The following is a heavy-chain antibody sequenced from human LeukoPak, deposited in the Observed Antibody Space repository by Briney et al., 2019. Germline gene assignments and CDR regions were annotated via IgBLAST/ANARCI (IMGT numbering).Heavy chain of an antibody. CDR1: GYTFTSYD. Sequence: ASVKVSCKASGYTFTSYDINWVRQATGQGLEWMGWMNPNSGNTGYAQKFQGRVTMTRNTSISTAYMELSSLRSEDTAVYYCALGAGGMYYFDYWGQGTLVTASS. J-gene: IGHJ4*02. D-gene: IGHD3-16*01. V-gene: IGHV1-8*01. CDR3: ALGAGGMYYFDY. CDR2: MNPNSGNT.